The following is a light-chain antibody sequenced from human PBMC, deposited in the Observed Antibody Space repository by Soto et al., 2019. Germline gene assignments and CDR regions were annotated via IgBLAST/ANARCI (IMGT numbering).Light chain of an antibody. V-gene: IGKV3-15*01. Sequence: IVLNKSSCTLSLYQGERATLSCRASQCFSSNYLAWHLQKPGQAPGLLXXDEXTRATVIPARFSGSGSGKEFTLNLISLHSADFGSYYCRHYNNKHRTFFGQGTNVEIK. J-gene: IGKJ1*01. CDR1: QCFSSN. CDR3: RHYNNKHRTF. CDR2: DEX.